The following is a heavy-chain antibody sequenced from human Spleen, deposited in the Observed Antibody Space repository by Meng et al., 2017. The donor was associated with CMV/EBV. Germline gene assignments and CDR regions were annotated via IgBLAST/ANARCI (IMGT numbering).Heavy chain of an antibody. CDR2: ISYDGSNN. CDR1: GFTFSSYT. D-gene: IGHD1-26*01. CDR3: ARDVGPGYFDY. J-gene: IGHJ4*02. V-gene: IGHV3-30*04. Sequence: LSCAASGFTFSSYTMHWVRQSPGKGLEWVAVISYDGSNNYYSDSVRGRFTISRDNSKSTLFLQMNSLRPDDTAVYFCARDVGPGYFDYWGQGTLVTVSS.